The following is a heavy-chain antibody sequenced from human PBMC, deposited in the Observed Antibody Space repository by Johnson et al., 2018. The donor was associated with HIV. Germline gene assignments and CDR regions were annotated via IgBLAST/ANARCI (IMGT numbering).Heavy chain of an antibody. CDR3: ARDGNTYYNFWSGYRPGYI. Sequence: VQLVESGGGVVQPGRSLRLSCAASGFTFSRYALHWVRQAPGKGLEWVAVISYDGSNKYYADSVKGRFTISRDNSKNTLYLQMNSLRAEDTAVYYCARDGNTYYNFWSGYRPGYIWGQGTMVTVSS. V-gene: IGHV3-30*04. D-gene: IGHD3-3*01. CDR2: ISYDGSNK. CDR1: GFTFSRYA. J-gene: IGHJ3*02.